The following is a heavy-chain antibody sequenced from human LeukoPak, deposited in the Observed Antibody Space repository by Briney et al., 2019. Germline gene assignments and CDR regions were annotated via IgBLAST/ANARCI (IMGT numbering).Heavy chain of an antibody. V-gene: IGHV3-30-3*01. D-gene: IGHD5-12*01. CDR2: ISYDGSNK. CDR3: ARDGGYSGYGEGYFDY. J-gene: IGHJ4*02. CDR1: GFTFSTYA. Sequence: GGSLRLSCAASGFTFSTYAIHWVRQAPGKGLEWVAVISYDGSNKYYADSVKGRFTISRDNSKNTLYLQMNSLRAEDTAVYYCARDGGYSGYGEGYFDYWGQGTLVTVSS.